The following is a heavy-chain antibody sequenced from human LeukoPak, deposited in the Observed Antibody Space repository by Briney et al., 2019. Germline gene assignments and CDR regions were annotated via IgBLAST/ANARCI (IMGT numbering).Heavy chain of an antibody. CDR3: AKDPRITKNYYYYYYMDV. CDR1: GFTFSNYA. J-gene: IGHJ6*03. D-gene: IGHD3-3*01. CDR2: ISGSGGST. Sequence: GGSLRLSCAASGFTFSNYAMSWVRQAPGKRLEWVSAISGSGGSTNYVDSVKGRFTISRDNSKNTLYLQMNSLRVEDTALYYCAKDPRITKNYYYYYYMDVWGKGTTVTVSS. V-gene: IGHV3-23*01.